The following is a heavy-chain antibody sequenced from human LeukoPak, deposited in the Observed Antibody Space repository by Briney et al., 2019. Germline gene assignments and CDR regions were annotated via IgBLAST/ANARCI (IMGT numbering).Heavy chain of an antibody. CDR1: GGSFSGYY. Sequence: SETLSLTCAVYGGSFSGYYWSWIRQPPGKGLEWIGEINHSGSTNYNPSLKSRVTISVDTSKNQFSLKLSSVTAADTAVYYCARPPFSSSSHYGKRYFDYWGQGTLVPVSS. J-gene: IGHJ4*02. V-gene: IGHV4-34*01. CDR2: INHSGST. D-gene: IGHD6-13*01. CDR3: ARPPFSSSSHYGKRYFDY.